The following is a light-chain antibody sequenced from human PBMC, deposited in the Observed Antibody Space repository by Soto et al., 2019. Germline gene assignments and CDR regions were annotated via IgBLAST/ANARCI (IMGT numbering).Light chain of an antibody. J-gene: IGKJ2*01. CDR1: QGLVHSDGNTY. Sequence: DIVMTQTPLSSPVTLGQPASISCRSSQGLVHSDGNTYLSWLQQRPGQPPRLLIYEISNRFSGVPDRFSGSGAGTDFKLKISRVEAEYVGIYYCMQATQFPYTFGQGTKLEIK. CDR3: MQATQFPYT. CDR2: EIS. V-gene: IGKV2-24*01.